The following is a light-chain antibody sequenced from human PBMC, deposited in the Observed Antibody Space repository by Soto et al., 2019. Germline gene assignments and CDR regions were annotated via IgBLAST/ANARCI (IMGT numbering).Light chain of an antibody. V-gene: IGKV1-39*01. CDR3: QQSYSPPWT. CDR2: AAS. Sequence: TPSPATLSSFPGDRVTLSCRASQYINTRLAWYQQKPGKAPKLLIYAASSLQSGVPSRFSGSGSETDFTLTISSLQPEDFATYSCQQSYSPPWTFGQGTKVDIK. CDR1: QYINTR. J-gene: IGKJ1*01.